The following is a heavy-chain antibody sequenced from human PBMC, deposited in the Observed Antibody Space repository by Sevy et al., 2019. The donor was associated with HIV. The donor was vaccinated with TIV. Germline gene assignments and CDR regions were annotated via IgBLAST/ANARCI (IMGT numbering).Heavy chain of an antibody. Sequence: GGSLRLSCAASGFTFSTYGMHWVRQPPGKGLEWVAVMSYDGSEEYCADSVKGRFTISRDNSQNTLYLQMNSLRVEDTAVYYCARARDGNSDAFDIWGQGTMVTVSS. D-gene: IGHD4-17*01. CDR2: MSYDGSEE. V-gene: IGHV3-30*03. CDR3: ARARDGNSDAFDI. CDR1: GFTFSTYG. J-gene: IGHJ3*02.